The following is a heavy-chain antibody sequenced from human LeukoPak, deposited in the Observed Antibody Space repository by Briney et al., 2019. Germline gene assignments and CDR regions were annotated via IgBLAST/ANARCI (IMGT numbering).Heavy chain of an antibody. CDR3: AREARLGYSSGWQAFDI. Sequence: ASVKVSCKASGYTFTSYAMNWVRQAPGQGLEWMGWINTNTGNPTYAQGFTGRFVFSLDTSVSTAYLQISSLKAEDTAVYYCAREARLGYSSGWQAFDIWGQGTMVTVSS. V-gene: IGHV7-4-1*02. CDR1: GYTFTSYA. D-gene: IGHD6-19*01. CDR2: INTNTGNP. J-gene: IGHJ3*02.